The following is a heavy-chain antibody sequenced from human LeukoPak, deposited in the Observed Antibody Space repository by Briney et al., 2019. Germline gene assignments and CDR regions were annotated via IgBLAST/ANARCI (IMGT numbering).Heavy chain of an antibody. CDR1: GDSINSGSYH. CDR3: ARDGSH. J-gene: IGHJ4*02. CDR2: IQHSGNT. D-gene: IGHD2-2*03. V-gene: IGHV4-39*02. Sequence: PSETLSLTCTFSGDSINSGSYHWGWIRQPPGKGLEWIGSIQHSGNTYYNPSLKSRLTISVDTSKNQFSLKLNSVTAADTAVYYCARDGSHWGQGTLVTVSS.